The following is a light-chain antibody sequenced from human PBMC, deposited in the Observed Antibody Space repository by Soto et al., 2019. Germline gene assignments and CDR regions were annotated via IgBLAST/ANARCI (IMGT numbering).Light chain of an antibody. J-gene: IGKJ3*01. CDR1: QSLGDNY. Sequence: EIVLTQSPGTLSLSPGERATLSCRASQSLGDNYLAWYQQKPGQAPRRLIYAASSRAPGIPDRFSASGSRTDFTLTITRPEPEDFAVYYFHQYGSSAGAFGPGTKVDV. CDR2: AAS. V-gene: IGKV3-20*01. CDR3: HQYGSSAGA.